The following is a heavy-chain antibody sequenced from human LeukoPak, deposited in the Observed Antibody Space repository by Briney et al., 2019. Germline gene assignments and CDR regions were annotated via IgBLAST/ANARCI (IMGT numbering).Heavy chain of an antibody. J-gene: IGHJ4*02. CDR3: AREDRYYDSSGYQVY. CDR2: IYYSGST. CDR1: GGSISSSSYY. V-gene: IGHV4-39*07. Sequence: SETLSLTCTVSGGSISSSSYYWGWIRQPPGKGLEWIGSIYYSGSTYYNPSLKSRVTISVDTSKNQFSLKLSSVTAADTAVYYCAREDRYYDSSGYQVYWGQGTLVTVSS. D-gene: IGHD3-22*01.